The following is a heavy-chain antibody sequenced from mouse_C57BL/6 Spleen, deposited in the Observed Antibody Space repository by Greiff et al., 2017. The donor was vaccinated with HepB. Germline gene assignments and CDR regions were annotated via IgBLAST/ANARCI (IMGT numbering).Heavy chain of an antibody. CDR3: ARGFSGTKAMDY. V-gene: IGHV1-59*01. CDR2: IDPSDSYT. D-gene: IGHD4-1*01. CDR1: GYTFTSYW. Sequence: VQLQQPGAELVRPGTSVKLSCKASGYTFTSYWMHWVKQRPGQGLEWIGVIDPSDSYTNYNQKFKGKATLTVDTSSSTAYMQLSSLTSEDSAVYYCARGFSGTKAMDYWGQGTSVTVSS. J-gene: IGHJ4*01.